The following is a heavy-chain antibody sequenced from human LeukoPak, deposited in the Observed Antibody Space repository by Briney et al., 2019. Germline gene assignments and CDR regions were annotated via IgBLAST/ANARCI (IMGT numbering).Heavy chain of an antibody. Sequence: GASVKVSCKASGYTFTSYGISWVRQAPGQGLEWMGWISAYNGNTNYAQKLQGRVTITADKSTSTAYMELSSLRSEDTAVYYCARDRRGLADYWGQGTLVTVSS. D-gene: IGHD6-19*01. CDR3: ARDRRGLADY. J-gene: IGHJ4*02. CDR1: GYTFTSYG. V-gene: IGHV1-18*01. CDR2: ISAYNGNT.